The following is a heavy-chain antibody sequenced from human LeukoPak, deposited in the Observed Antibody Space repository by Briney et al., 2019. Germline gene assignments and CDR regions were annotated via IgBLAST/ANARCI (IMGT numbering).Heavy chain of an antibody. CDR3: ARDRSIVPAATDDAFDI. Sequence: SVKVSCKASGGTFSSYTISWVRQAPGQGLEWMGRIIPILGIANYAQKFQGRVTITADKSTSTAYMELSSLRSEDPAVYYCARDRSIVPAATDDAFDIWGQGTMVTVSS. J-gene: IGHJ3*02. V-gene: IGHV1-69*04. CDR1: GGTFSSYT. CDR2: IIPILGIA. D-gene: IGHD2-2*01.